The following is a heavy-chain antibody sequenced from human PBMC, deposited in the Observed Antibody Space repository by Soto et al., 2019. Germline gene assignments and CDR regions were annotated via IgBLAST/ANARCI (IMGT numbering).Heavy chain of an antibody. Sequence: GGSLRLSCAASVFTFSSYAMHWVRQAPGKGLEWVAVISYDGSNKYYADSVKGRFTISRDNSKNTLYLQMNSLRAEDTAVYYCAKSGPGSGYYYWGQGTVVTVSS. CDR3: AKSGPGSGYYY. D-gene: IGHD3-22*01. CDR1: VFTFSSYA. V-gene: IGHV3-30-3*02. CDR2: ISYDGSNK. J-gene: IGHJ4*02.